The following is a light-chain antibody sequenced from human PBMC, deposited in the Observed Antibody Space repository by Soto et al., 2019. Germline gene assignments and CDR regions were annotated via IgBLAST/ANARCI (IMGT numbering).Light chain of an antibody. Sequence: VVLTQSPGILYLSPGERATLSGRASQPVGRSYLAWYQQKPGQPPRLLIFGTSTRATGIPDRFSGGGSGTEFTLTISRLDPEDFAVYYCHQRQSWPRTFGQGTKVEIK. CDR1: QPVGRSY. J-gene: IGKJ1*01. V-gene: IGKV3-20*01. CDR2: GTS. CDR3: HQRQSWPRT.